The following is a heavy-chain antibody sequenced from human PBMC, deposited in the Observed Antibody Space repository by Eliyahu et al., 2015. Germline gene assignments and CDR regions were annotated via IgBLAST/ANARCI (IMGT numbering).Heavy chain of an antibody. V-gene: IGHV4-34*01. D-gene: IGHD1-1*01. Sequence: QVQLQQWGAGLLKPSEXLSLTXXVYGXSFSXYYWSWIRXPPGKGLEWIGEINHSGSTNYNPXLKSRVTISVNTSKNQFSPKLSSVTAADTAVYYCARGVPRRPPRPEYFQHWGQGTLVTVSS. CDR3: ARGVPRRPPRPEYFQH. CDR2: INHSGST. J-gene: IGHJ1*01. CDR1: GXSFSXYY.